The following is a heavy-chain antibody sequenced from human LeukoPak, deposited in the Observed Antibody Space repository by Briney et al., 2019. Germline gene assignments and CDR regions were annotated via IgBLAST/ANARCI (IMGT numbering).Heavy chain of an antibody. CDR3: ARVYGKVYGDPPLDY. D-gene: IGHD4-17*01. J-gene: IGHJ4*02. V-gene: IGHV4-39*07. CDR2: IYYSGST. Sequence: PSETLSLTCTVSGGSISSSSYYWGWIRQPPGKGLEWIGSIYYSGSTYYNPSLKSRVTISVDTSKNQFSLKLSSVTAADTAVYYCARVYGKVYGDPPLDYWGQGTLVTVSS. CDR1: GGSISSSSYY.